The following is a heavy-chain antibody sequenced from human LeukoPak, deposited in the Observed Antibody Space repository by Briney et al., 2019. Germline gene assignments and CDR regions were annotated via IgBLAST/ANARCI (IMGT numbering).Heavy chain of an antibody. CDR2: ISSSSSYI. D-gene: IGHD6-13*01. CDR1: GFTFGSYS. V-gene: IGHV3-21*01. CDR3: ARGRLAAAGYFDY. Sequence: GGSLRLSCAASGFTFGSYSMNWVRQAPGKGLEWVSSISSSSSYIYYADSVKGRFTISRDNAKNSLYLQMNSLRAEDTAVYYCARGRLAAAGYFDYWGQGTLVTVSS. J-gene: IGHJ4*02.